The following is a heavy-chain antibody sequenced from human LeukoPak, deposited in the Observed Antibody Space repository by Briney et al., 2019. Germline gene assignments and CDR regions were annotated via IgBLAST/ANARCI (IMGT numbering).Heavy chain of an antibody. CDR2: IYSGGST. J-gene: IGHJ4*02. Sequence: GGSLRLSCAASGFTVSSNYMSWVRQAPGKGLEWVSVIYSGGSTYYADSVKGRFTISRDNSKNTLYLQMNSLRAEDTAVYYCAKARIAVYFDYWGQGTLVTVSS. V-gene: IGHV3-53*01. CDR3: AKARIAVYFDY. D-gene: IGHD6-19*01. CDR1: GFTVSSNY.